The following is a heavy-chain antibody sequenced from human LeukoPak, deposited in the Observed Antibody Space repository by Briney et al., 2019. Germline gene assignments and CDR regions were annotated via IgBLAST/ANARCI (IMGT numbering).Heavy chain of an antibody. Sequence: SEKVSCKASGNSISNYAVSWVRQAPGQGFEWMGGIIPIFGTADYAQKFQGRVTITADQSTSTTYMALSSLKSEDTATYYCTTRACHAGGCSSSFYYYYGLHFWGQGTTVSVSS. CDR2: IIPIFGTA. D-gene: IGHD3-16*01. CDR1: GNSISNYA. V-gene: IGHV1-69*13. CDR3: TTRACHAGGCSSSFYYYYGLHF. J-gene: IGHJ6*02.